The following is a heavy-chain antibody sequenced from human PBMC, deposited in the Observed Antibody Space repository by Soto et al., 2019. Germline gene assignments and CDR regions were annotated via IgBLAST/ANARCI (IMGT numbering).Heavy chain of an antibody. CDR3: AREIDGSRFWGYYGMDV. Sequence: GASVKVSCKASGVTFSSSSMWWLRQAPGQGLEWMGIINPTGGSTSYAQKFQGRVTMTRDTSTSTVYMELSSLRSEDTAVYYCAREIDGSRFWGYYGMDVWGQGTTVTVSS. CDR2: INPTGGST. J-gene: IGHJ6*02. CDR1: GVTFSSSS. D-gene: IGHD2-15*01. V-gene: IGHV1-46*01.